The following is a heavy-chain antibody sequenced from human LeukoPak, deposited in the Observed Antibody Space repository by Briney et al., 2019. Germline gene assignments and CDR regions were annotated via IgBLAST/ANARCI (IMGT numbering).Heavy chain of an antibody. D-gene: IGHD6-6*01. CDR1: GYTFTSYD. V-gene: IGHV1-8*01. CDR3: ARVMGIAARRYYYYMDV. CDR2: MNPNSGNT. Sequence: APVKVSCKASGYTFTSYDINWVRQATGQGLEWMGWMNPNSGNTGYAQKFQGRVTMTRNTSISTAYMELSSLRSEDTAVYYCARVMGIAARRYYYYMDVWGKGTTVTVSS. J-gene: IGHJ6*03.